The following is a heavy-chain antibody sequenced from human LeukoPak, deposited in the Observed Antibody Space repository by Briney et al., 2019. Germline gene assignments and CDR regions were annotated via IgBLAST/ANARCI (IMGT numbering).Heavy chain of an antibody. CDR3: ARACCTNGVCYRGKNWFDP. J-gene: IGHJ5*02. V-gene: IGHV4-31*03. D-gene: IGHD2-8*01. CDR1: GGSISSGGYY. CDR2: IYYSGST. Sequence: SQTLSLTCTVSGGSISSGGYYWSWIRQHPGKGLEWIGYIYYSGSTYYNPPLKSRVTISVDTSKNQFSLKLSSVTAADTAVYYCARACCTNGVCYRGKNWFDPWGQGTLVTVSS.